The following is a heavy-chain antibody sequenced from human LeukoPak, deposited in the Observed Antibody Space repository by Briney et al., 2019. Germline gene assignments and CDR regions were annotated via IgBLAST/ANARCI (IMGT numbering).Heavy chain of an antibody. D-gene: IGHD3-22*01. Sequence: GGSLRLSCAASGFTFSSYGMHWVRQAPGKGLEWVAVIWNGGSNKYYADSVKGRFTISRDNSKNTLYLQMNSLSAEDTAVYYCARDSGYYDSSGYNDYWGQGTLVTVSS. V-gene: IGHV3-33*01. CDR3: ARDSGYYDSSGYNDY. CDR1: GFTFSSYG. J-gene: IGHJ4*02. CDR2: IWNGGSNK.